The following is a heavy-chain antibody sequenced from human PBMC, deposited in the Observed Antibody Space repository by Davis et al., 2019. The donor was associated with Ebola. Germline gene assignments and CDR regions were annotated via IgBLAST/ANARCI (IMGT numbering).Heavy chain of an antibody. CDR2: LYTNGGT. CDR1: GGSISSGSYY. CDR3: ARDRRESRAHGF. D-gene: IGHD5-24*01. J-gene: IGHJ4*02. V-gene: IGHV4-61*09. Sequence: SETLSLTCTVSGGSISSGSYYWSWIRQPAGKGLEWVGHLYTNGGTKYNPSLNGRVTISVDTPKNQFSLKLRSVTAADTAMYFCARDRRESRAHGFWGQGTLVTVSS.